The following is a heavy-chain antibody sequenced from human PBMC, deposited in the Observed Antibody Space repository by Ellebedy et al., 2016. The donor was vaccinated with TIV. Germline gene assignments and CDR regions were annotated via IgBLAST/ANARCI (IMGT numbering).Heavy chain of an antibody. CDR2: INQSGST. D-gene: IGHD3-22*01. CDR3: ARSRQYSHSSGYYLDY. CDR1: GGSFSGYY. V-gene: IGHV4-34*01. J-gene: IGHJ4*01. Sequence: SETLSLTXAVYGGSFSGYYWSWIRQPPGKGLEWIGEINQSGSTNHNPSLKSRVTISADTSKNQFSLKLSSLTAADTAVYYCARSRQYSHSSGYYLDYWGQGPLVTVSS.